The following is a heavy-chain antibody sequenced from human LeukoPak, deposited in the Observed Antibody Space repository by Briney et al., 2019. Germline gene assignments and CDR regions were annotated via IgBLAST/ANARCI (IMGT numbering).Heavy chain of an antibody. D-gene: IGHD3-10*01. CDR1: GGSISSSSYY. CDR2: IYYSGST. CDR3: ARQTPYYYGSGSYYPKLPHIAAAGNFDY. V-gene: IGHV4-39*01. Sequence: SETLSLTCTVSGGSISSSSYYWGWIRQPPGKGLEWIGSIYYSGSTYYNPSLKSRVTISVDTSKNQFSLKLSSVTAADTAVYYCARQTPYYYGSGSYYPKLPHIAAAGNFDYWGQGTLVTVSS. J-gene: IGHJ4*02.